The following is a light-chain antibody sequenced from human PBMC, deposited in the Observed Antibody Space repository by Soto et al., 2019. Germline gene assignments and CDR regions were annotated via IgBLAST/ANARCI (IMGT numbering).Light chain of an antibody. CDR3: QHYSSSPWT. Sequence: EIVLTQSPGTLSLSPGERATLSCRASQSVSKYLAWYQQKPGQAPRVLIYGASSRATGIPDRFSGSGSGTDFTLTISRLEPEDFAVYYCQHYSSSPWTFGQGTKVEI. CDR2: GAS. CDR1: QSVSKY. J-gene: IGKJ1*01. V-gene: IGKV3-20*01.